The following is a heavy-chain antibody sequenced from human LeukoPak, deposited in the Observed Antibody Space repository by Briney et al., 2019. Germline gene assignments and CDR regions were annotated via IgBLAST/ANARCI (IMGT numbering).Heavy chain of an antibody. CDR1: GFTFSSYW. CDR3: AKDDVVALFDY. J-gene: IGHJ4*02. V-gene: IGHV3-7*01. Sequence: PGGSLRLSCAASGFTFSSYWMSWVRQAPGKGLEWVANIKQDGSEKYYVDSVKGRFAISRDNAKNSLYLQMNSLRAEDTAVYYCAKDDVVALFDYWGQGTLVTVSS. CDR2: IKQDGSEK. D-gene: IGHD5-12*01.